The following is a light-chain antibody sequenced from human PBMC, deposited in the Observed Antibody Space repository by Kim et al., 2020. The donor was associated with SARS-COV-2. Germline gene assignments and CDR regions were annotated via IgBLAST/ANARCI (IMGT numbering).Light chain of an antibody. CDR3: QKYNSAPHT. Sequence: DIQMTQSPSSLSASVGDRVTITCWASQGISNYLAWYQQKPGKVPKLLIYAASTLQSGVPSRFSGSGSGTDFTLTISSLRPEDVATYYCQKYNSAPHTFGQGTKVDSK. J-gene: IGKJ1*01. CDR2: AAS. CDR1: QGISNY. V-gene: IGKV1-27*01.